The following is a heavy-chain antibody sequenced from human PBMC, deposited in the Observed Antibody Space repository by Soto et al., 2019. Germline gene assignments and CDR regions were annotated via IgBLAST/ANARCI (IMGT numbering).Heavy chain of an antibody. Sequence: EGQLLQSGGGLVQPGESLRLSCAASGFTFSSSGMSWVRQAPGKGLEWVSSISIRGDYRYYADSVKGRFTISRDNSKNTLNLQRSSLTAEVTALYYCANHGGFDFWGQGTMVAVSS. CDR3: ANHGGFDF. V-gene: IGHV3-23*01. J-gene: IGHJ3*01. CDR2: ISIRGDYR. D-gene: IGHD4-17*01. CDR1: GFTFSSSG.